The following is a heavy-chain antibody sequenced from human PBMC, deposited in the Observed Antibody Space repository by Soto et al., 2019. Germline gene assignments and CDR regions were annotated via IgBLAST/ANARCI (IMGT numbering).Heavy chain of an antibody. J-gene: IGHJ3*02. Sequence: ASVKVSCKASGYTFTGYYMHWVRQAPGQGLEWMGWINPNSGGTNYAQKFQGRVTMTRDTSISTAYMELSRLRSDDTAVYYCARESSSSGSFRAFDIWGQGTMVTVSS. CDR3: ARESSSSGSFRAFDI. D-gene: IGHD6-19*01. V-gene: IGHV1-2*02. CDR2: INPNSGGT. CDR1: GYTFTGYY.